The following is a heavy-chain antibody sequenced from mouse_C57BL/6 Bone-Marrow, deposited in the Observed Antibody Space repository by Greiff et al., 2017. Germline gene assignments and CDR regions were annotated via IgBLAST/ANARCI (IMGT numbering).Heavy chain of an antibody. V-gene: IGHV14-1*01. D-gene: IGHD1-1*01. J-gene: IGHJ4*01. CDR2: IDPEDGDT. CDR3: TTAYYYGSSFYYYAMDY. Sequence: VQLKQSGAELVRPGASVKLSCTASGFNIKDYYMHWVKQRPEQGLEWIGRIDPEDGDTEYAPKFQGKATMTADTSSNTAYLQLSSLTSEDTAVYYCTTAYYYGSSFYYYAMDYWGQGTSVTVSS. CDR1: GFNIKDYY.